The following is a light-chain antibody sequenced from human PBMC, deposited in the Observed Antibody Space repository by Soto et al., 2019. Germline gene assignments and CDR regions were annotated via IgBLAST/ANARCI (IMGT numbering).Light chain of an antibody. V-gene: IGKV3-20*01. J-gene: IGKJ5*01. CDR1: QSVSSSY. CDR3: HQYGTSPPVT. Sequence: DIVLTQSPGTLSVSPGEIATLSFRASQSVSSSYLAWYKHKPGQAPRLLIYGASTRATGIPDRFSGSGSGTDFTLTISRLEPEDFAVYYCHQYGTSPPVTFGQGTRLEIK. CDR2: GAS.